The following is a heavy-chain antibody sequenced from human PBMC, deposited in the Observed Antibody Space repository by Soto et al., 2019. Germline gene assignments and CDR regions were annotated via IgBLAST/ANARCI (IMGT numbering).Heavy chain of an antibody. V-gene: IGHV4-38-2*01. Sequence: SETLSLTCAVSGYSISSGYYWGWIRQPPGKGLEWIGSIYHSGSIYYNPSLKSRVSISVDTSKNHFSLKLSSVTAADTAVYYCARGKGHTGLNCFDPWGQGTLVTVSS. D-gene: IGHD6-13*01. CDR3: ARGKGHTGLNCFDP. CDR2: IYHSGSI. CDR1: GYSISSGYY. J-gene: IGHJ5*02.